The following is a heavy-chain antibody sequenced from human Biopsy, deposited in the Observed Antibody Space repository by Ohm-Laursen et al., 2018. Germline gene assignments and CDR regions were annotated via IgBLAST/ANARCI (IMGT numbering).Heavy chain of an antibody. D-gene: IGHD2/OR15-2a*01. CDR3: ARATNSTGWPYYYFYGMDV. CDR2: IYYSGST. J-gene: IGHJ6*04. V-gene: IGHV4-59*07. Sequence: SDTLSLTCTVSGDSISSDYWSWIRQTPGKGLEWIGYIYYSGSTNYNPSLKSRVTISVDTSKNRFSLRLNSVTAADTAVYYCARATNSTGWPYYYFYGMDVWGKGTTVTVSS. CDR1: GDSISSDY.